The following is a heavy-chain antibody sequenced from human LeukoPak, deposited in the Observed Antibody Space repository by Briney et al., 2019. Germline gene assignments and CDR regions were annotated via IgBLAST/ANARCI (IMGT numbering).Heavy chain of an antibody. D-gene: IGHD3/OR15-3a*01. J-gene: IGHJ3*02. CDR1: GGSISSSSYY. CDR2: IYYSGST. Sequence: SETLSLTCTVSGGSISSSSYYWGWIRQPPGKGLEWIGSIYYSGSTYYNPSLKSRVTISVDTSKNQFSLKLSSVTAADTAVYYCARSLDSNGGGNGAFDIWGQGTMVTVSS. V-gene: IGHV4-39*07. CDR3: ARSLDSNGGGNGAFDI.